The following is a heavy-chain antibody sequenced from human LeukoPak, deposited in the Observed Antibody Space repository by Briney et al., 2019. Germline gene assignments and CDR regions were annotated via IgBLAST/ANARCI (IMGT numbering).Heavy chain of an antibody. CDR2: IYTSGST. CDR1: GGSVSSHF. CDR3: ARQYYYDSGGFPTYFDY. J-gene: IGHJ4*02. V-gene: IGHV4-4*07. Sequence: SETLSLTCTVSGGSVSSHFWSWIRQPAGKGLEWIGRIYTSGSTNYHRSLKSRVTMPVDTSKNQFSLKLSSVTAADTAVYYCARQYYYDSGGFPTYFDYWGQGTLVTVSS. D-gene: IGHD3-22*01.